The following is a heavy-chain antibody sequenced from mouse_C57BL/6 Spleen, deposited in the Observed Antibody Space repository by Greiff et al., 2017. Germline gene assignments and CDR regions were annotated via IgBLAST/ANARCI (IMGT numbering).Heavy chain of an antibody. J-gene: IGHJ4*01. Sequence: VQLQQSGPVLVKPGASVKMSCKASGYTFTDYYMNWVKQSHGKSLEWIGVINPYNGGTSYNQKFKGKATLTVDKSSSTAYMELNSLTSEDSAVYYCARHNWDDAMDYWGQGTSVTVSS. CDR2: INPYNGGT. CDR1: GYTFTDYY. CDR3: ARHNWDDAMDY. V-gene: IGHV1-19*01. D-gene: IGHD4-1*01.